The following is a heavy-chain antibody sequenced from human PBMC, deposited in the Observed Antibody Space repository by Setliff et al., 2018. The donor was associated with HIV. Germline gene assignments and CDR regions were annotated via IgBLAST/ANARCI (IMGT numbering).Heavy chain of an antibody. V-gene: IGHV3-23*03. CDR3: AKKGYCSGGHCHTDWYYYMDV. Sequence: GGSLRLSCAASGFTFSSYAMSWVRQAPGKGLEWVSAIWSGGTSTFYADSLKGRFTISRDDSKNTLYLQMNSLRADDTAVYYCAKKGYCSGGHCHTDWYYYMDVWGKGTTVTV. J-gene: IGHJ6*03. CDR1: GFTFSSYA. CDR2: IWSGGTST. D-gene: IGHD2-15*01.